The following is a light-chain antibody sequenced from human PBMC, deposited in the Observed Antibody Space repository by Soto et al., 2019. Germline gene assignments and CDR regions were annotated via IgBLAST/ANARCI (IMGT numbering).Light chain of an antibody. CDR1: RIGSKS. CDR2: DDS. V-gene: IGLV3-21*02. Sequence: SYELTQPPSVSVAPGQTARITCGGNRIGSKSVHWFQQKPGQAPVLVVHDDSDRPSGIPERFSGSNSGGTATLTISRVEAGDEADYYCQVWDKSSGHVVFGGGTKLTVL. J-gene: IGLJ2*01. CDR3: QVWDKSSGHVV.